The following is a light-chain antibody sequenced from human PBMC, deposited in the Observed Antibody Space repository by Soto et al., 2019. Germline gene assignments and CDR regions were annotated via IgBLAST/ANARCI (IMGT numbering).Light chain of an antibody. Sequence: EIVLTQSPATLSLSPGERATLSCRASQSVSSYLAWYQQKPGQAPRLLIYDASNRATGIPARFSGSGSGTDVTLTISSLEPEDFAVYYCQQRSKWPYTFGQGTKLEIK. J-gene: IGKJ2*01. CDR1: QSVSSY. CDR2: DAS. CDR3: QQRSKWPYT. V-gene: IGKV3-11*01.